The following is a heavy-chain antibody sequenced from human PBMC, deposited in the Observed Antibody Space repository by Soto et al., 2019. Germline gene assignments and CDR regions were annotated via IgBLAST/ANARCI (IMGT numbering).Heavy chain of an antibody. D-gene: IGHD5-12*01. CDR3: ARLYSGYPLY. Sequence: QLQLQESGPGLVKPSETLSLTCSVSGDSIGESDYYWGWIRQPPGKGLEWIGTISYSGGTYSSPSLKSRVTISVDTSKNLLSLNLDSVTASDTAVYSCARLYSGYPLYWGPGILVTVSS. CDR1: GDSIGESDYY. J-gene: IGHJ4*02. V-gene: IGHV4-39*02. CDR2: ISYSGGT.